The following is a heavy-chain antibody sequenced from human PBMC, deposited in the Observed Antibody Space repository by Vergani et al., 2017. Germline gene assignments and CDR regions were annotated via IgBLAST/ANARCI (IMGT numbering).Heavy chain of an antibody. CDR2: IIPLFGTV. CDR3: VRERIRLFGVVVHDAFDI. CDR1: GGSFRSYV. V-gene: IGHV1-69*01. J-gene: IGHJ3*02. Sequence: QVQLVQTGAEVKKPGSSVKVSCKASGGSFRSYVFNWVRQAPGQRLEWMGGIIPLFGTVNYAQKFQGRVTITADESTSSAYMELSRLRSTVTAVYYSVRERIRLFGVVVHDAFDIWGQGTMVTVSS. D-gene: IGHD3-3*01.